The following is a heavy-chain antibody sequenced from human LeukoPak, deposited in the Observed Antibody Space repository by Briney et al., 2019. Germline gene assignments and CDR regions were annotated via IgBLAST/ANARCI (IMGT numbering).Heavy chain of an antibody. CDR2: IYTSGST. CDR1: GGSISSYY. D-gene: IGHD2-2*01. Sequence: SETLSLTCTVSGGSISSYYWSWLRQPPGKGLEWIGYIYTSGSTNYNPSLKSRVTISVDTSKNQFSLKLSSVTAADTAVYYCARGAAAHCSSTSCYAVNWFDPWGQGTLVTVSS. V-gene: IGHV4-4*09. J-gene: IGHJ5*02. CDR3: ARGAAAHCSSTSCYAVNWFDP.